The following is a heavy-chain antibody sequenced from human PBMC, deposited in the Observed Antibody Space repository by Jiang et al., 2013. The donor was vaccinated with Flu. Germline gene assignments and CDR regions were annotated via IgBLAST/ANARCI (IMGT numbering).Heavy chain of an antibody. V-gene: IGHV1-18*01. J-gene: IGHJ6*02. Sequence: SGAEVKKTGASVKVSCKASGYTFTSYGISWVRQAPGQGLEWMGWISAYNGNTNYAQKLQGRVTMTTDTSTSTAYMELRSLRSDDTAVYYCARDPTDYHSSGWYLSPGNMRGMDVWGQGTTVTVSS. CDR2: ISAYNGNT. D-gene: IGHD6-19*01. CDR1: GYTFTSYG. CDR3: ARDPTDYHSSGWYLSPGNMRGMDV.